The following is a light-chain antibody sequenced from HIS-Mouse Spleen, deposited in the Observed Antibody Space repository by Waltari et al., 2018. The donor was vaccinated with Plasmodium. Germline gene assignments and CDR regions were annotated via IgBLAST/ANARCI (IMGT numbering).Light chain of an antibody. Sequence: SYELTQPPSVSVSPGQTARITCSGDALPTKYAYWYQQKSGQAPVVVINEDSKRPSGIPERFSGSSSGTMATLTISGAQVEDEADYYCYSTDSSGNHRVFGGGTKLTVL. CDR3: YSTDSSGNHRV. CDR2: EDS. V-gene: IGLV3-10*01. J-gene: IGLJ3*02. CDR1: ALPTKY.